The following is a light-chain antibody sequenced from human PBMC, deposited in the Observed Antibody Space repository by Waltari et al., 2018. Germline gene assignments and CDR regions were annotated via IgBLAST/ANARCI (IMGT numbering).Light chain of an antibody. V-gene: IGKV3-15*01. CDR3: QQYNNWPPYT. J-gene: IGKJ2*01. Sequence: EIVMTQSPATLSVSQGERATLSCRASQSVSSNLAWYQQKPGQAPRLLIYGASPRATGIPARFSGSGSGTEFTLTISSLQSEDFKVYYCQQYNNWPPYTFGQGTKLEIK. CDR2: GAS. CDR1: QSVSSN.